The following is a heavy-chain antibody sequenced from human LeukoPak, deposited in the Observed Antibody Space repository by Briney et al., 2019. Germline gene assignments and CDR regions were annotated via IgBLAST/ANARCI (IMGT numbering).Heavy chain of an antibody. V-gene: IGHV1-18*01. CDR1: GYTFTSYG. D-gene: IGHD5-12*01. CDR3: ARVSATLGYRWLRFGDFDY. J-gene: IGHJ4*02. Sequence: GASVKVSCKASGYTFTSYGISWVRQAPGQGLEWMGWISAYNGNTNYAQKLQGRVTMTTDTSTSTAYMELRSLRSDDTAVFYCARVSATLGYRWLRFGDFDYWGQGTLVTVSS. CDR2: ISAYNGNT.